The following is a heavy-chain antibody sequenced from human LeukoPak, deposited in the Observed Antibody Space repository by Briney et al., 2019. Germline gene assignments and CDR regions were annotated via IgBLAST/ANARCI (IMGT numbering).Heavy chain of an antibody. D-gene: IGHD2-2*01. Sequence: GGSLRLSCAASGFTFSSYARSWVRQAPWKGLEWVAASSGIGGSTYYADYVKGRFTISRDNSKNTLYLQMNSMRAEDTAVYYCAKEGGIVVVPAAPHYWGQGTLVTVSS. V-gene: IGHV3-23*01. CDR2: SSGIGGST. J-gene: IGHJ4*02. CDR3: AKEGGIVVVPAAPHY. CDR1: GFTFSSYA.